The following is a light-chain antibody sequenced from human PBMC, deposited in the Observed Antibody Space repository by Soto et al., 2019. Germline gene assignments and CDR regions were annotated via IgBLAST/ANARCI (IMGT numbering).Light chain of an antibody. CDR3: QNHNSGPRALT. V-gene: IGKV1-27*01. CDR2: AAS. Sequence: DVQITQSPSSLSASVRDRVTITCRPSQGITNYLAWYQQNPGKVPKLLIYAASTLQSGVPSRFRGSGSGTDFTLTISSLQPEDVATSYSQNHNSGPRALTFAGGTKVDIK. J-gene: IGKJ4*01. CDR1: QGITNY.